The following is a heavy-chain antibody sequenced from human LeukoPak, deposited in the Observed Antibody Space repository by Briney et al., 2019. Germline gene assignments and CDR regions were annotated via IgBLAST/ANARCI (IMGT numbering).Heavy chain of an antibody. V-gene: IGHV1-8*01. Sequence: ASVKVSCKASGYTFTSYDINWVRQATGQGLEWMGWMNPNSGNTGYAQRFQGRVTMTRNTSISTAYMELSSLRSEDAAVYYCARGPVRFSYFDYWGQGTQVTVSS. J-gene: IGHJ4*02. CDR1: GYTFTSYD. CDR3: ARGPVRFSYFDY. CDR2: MNPNSGNT.